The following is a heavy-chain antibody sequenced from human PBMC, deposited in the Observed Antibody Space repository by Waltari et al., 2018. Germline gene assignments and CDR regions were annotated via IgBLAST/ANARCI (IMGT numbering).Heavy chain of an antibody. CDR3: AGVAPIVPYYGLNV. Sequence: QVQLQQWGAGLLRPSETLSLTCAAYAGSFSVYYWSWIRQPPGKGLEWIGEVNYYGRTNYNPSLKSRVTISVDRSKKQFSLKVTSVTAADTALYFCAGVAPIVPYYGLNVWGQGTTVAVSS. CDR2: VNYYGRT. J-gene: IGHJ6*02. V-gene: IGHV4-34*01. D-gene: IGHD6-6*01. CDR1: AGSFSVYY.